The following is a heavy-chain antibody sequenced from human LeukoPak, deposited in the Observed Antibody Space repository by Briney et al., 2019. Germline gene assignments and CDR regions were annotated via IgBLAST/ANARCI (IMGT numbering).Heavy chain of an antibody. D-gene: IGHD2-15*01. CDR3: ARDRVYCSGGSCYSNDAFDI. V-gene: IGHV1-2*04. CDR1: GGTFSSYA. CDR2: INPNSGGT. J-gene: IGHJ3*02. Sequence: ASVKVSCKASGGTFSSYAISWVRQAPGQGLEWMGWINPNSGGTNYAQKFQGWVTMTRDTSISTAYMELSRLRSDDTAVYYCARDRVYCSGGSCYSNDAFDIWGQGTMVTVSS.